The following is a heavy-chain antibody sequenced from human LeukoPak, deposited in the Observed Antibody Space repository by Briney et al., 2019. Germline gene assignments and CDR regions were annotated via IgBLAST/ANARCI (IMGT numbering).Heavy chain of an antibody. Sequence: TGGSLRLSCAASGFTFRNYGVSWVRQAPGKGLEWVSSISGSAGSIYYADSVKGRFTISRDNSENTVYLQMNSLRSDGTAIYYCAKGGSGYYYYGMDVWGQGTTVTVSS. CDR3: AKGGSGYYYYGMDV. V-gene: IGHV3-23*01. CDR2: ISGSAGSI. J-gene: IGHJ6*02. CDR1: GFTFRNYG.